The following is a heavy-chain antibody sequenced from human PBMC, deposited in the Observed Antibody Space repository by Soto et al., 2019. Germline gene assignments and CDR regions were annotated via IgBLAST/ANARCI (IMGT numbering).Heavy chain of an antibody. Sequence: QVQLVQSGAEVKKPGASVKVSCKASGYTFSSYDIHWVRQAPGQGLEWMGWTNPNSGNTGYAQKFQGRVTMTSDRSKDTAYMELSSLRSEDTAIYYCARAGGSSWYGDVDYWGQGTLVTVSS. CDR1: GYTFSSYD. CDR3: ARAGGSSWYGDVDY. D-gene: IGHD6-13*01. J-gene: IGHJ4*02. V-gene: IGHV1-8*01. CDR2: TNPNSGNT.